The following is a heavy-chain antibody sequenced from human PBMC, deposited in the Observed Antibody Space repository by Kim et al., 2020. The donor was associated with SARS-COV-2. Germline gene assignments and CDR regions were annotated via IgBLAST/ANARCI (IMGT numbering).Heavy chain of an antibody. V-gene: IGHV3-11*05. CDR3: ARGRIAVAGTVDASDI. D-gene: IGHD6-19*01. J-gene: IGHJ3*02. Sequence: SVKGRFTISRDNNKNSLYLQMNRLRADDTAVYYCARGRIAVAGTVDASDIWGQGTMVTVSS.